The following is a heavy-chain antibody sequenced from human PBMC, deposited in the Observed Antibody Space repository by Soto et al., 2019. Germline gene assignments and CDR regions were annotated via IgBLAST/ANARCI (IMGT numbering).Heavy chain of an antibody. Sequence: GGSLRLSCAASGFTFSSYGMHWVRQAPGKGLEWVAVISYDGSNKYYADSVKGRFTISRDNSKNTLYLQMNSLRAEDTAVYYCAKGGRDVLRFLEWSHLYYYYGMDVWGQGTTVTVSS. J-gene: IGHJ6*02. CDR2: ISYDGSNK. V-gene: IGHV3-30*18. CDR1: GFTFSSYG. CDR3: AKGGRDVLRFLEWSHLYYYYGMDV. D-gene: IGHD3-3*01.